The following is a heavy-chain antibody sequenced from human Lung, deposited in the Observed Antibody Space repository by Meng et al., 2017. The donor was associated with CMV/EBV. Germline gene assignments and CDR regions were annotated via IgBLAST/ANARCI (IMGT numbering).Heavy chain of an antibody. CDR1: GFTFNNYG. CDR2: LRYEGITK. D-gene: IGHD6-6*01. Sequence: GGSLRLXCVASGFTFNNYGMHWVRQIPGKGLGWVAYLRYEGITKYYADSVKGRFTISRDSSKNTLYLQMNSLRDDDTAVYYCTKDRSSSSSVDYWGHGALVTVSS. V-gene: IGHV3-30*02. J-gene: IGHJ4*03. CDR3: TKDRSSSSSVDY.